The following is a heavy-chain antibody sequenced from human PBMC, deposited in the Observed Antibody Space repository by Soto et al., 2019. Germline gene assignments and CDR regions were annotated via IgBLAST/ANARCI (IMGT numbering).Heavy chain of an antibody. J-gene: IGHJ4*02. V-gene: IGHV4-31*03. Sequence: VQLQESGPGLVKPSQTLSLTCTVSGGSISSGGYYWNWIRQHPGKGLEWIGYIYHSGSTYYNPSLKSRVTISMDTSKNQFSLELSSVTAADTAVYYCARRYYYDRSGYYYFDYWGQGTLLTVSS. CDR1: GGSISSGGYY. D-gene: IGHD3-22*01. CDR3: ARRYYYDRSGYYYFDY. CDR2: IYHSGST.